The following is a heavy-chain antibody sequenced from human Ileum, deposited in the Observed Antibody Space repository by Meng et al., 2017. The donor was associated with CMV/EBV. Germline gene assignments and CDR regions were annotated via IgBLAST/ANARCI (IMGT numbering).Heavy chain of an antibody. CDR1: EDRVTITPVT. CDR3: VRLTGNSWLDY. V-gene: IGHV6-1*01. D-gene: IGHD6-13*01. CDR2: TYYRSKWFN. Sequence: QVQRLPSGPGLVKTSQPLLLTCSIYEDRVTITPVTWNWIRQSPSRGLEWLGRTYYRSKWFNDYALSVRGRITINPDISKNQLSLQLNSVTPEDTAVYYCVRLTGNSWLDYWGRGTLVTVSS. J-gene: IGHJ4*02.